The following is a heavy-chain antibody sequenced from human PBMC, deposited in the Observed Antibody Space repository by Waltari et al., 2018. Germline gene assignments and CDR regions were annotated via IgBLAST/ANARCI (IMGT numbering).Heavy chain of an antibody. CDR1: GFTFSTYS. Sequence: EVQLVESGGGLVQPGGSLRLSCAASGFTFSTYSMNWVRQTPGKGLEWVSYISSSSSSTMYYADSVKGRFTISRDNAKNSLYLQMNSLRADDTAVYYCARDWARGYDFWGQGTLVTVSS. CDR3: ARDWARGYDF. J-gene: IGHJ4*02. V-gene: IGHV3-48*01. CDR2: ISSSSSSTM. D-gene: IGHD5-12*01.